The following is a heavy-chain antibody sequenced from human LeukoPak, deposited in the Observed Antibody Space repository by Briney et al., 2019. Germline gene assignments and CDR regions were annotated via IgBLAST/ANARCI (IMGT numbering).Heavy chain of an antibody. D-gene: IGHD2-2*02. V-gene: IGHV1-8*01. CDR1: GYTFTSYD. CDR2: MNPNSGNT. Sequence: ASVKVSCKASGYTFTSYDINWVRQATGQGLEWMGWMNPNSGNTGYAQKFQGRVTMTRNTSISTAYMELSSLRSEDTAVYCCAKGGYQLLYRYYYYGMDVWGQGTTVTVSS. CDR3: AKGGYQLLYRYYYYGMDV. J-gene: IGHJ6*02.